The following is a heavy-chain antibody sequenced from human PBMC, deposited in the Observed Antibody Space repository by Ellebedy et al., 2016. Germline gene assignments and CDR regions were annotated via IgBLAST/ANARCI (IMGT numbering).Heavy chain of an antibody. V-gene: IGHV3-9*01. CDR1: GFTFDDYV. Sequence: GGSLRLSCAASGFTFDDYVMHWVRQAPGKGLEWVSGINWNSYNIDYADSVKGRFTISRDNAKNSLYLQMNSLRAEDTALYYCAKGVHSSGDSCYDYWGQGTLVTVSS. J-gene: IGHJ4*02. CDR2: INWNSYNI. CDR3: AKGVHSSGDSCYDY. D-gene: IGHD2-15*01.